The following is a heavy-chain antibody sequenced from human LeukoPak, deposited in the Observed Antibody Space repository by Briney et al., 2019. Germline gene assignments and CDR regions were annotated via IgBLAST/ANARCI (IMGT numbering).Heavy chain of an antibody. CDR1: GLTFSSYG. D-gene: IGHD3-10*01. CDR2: ISYDGTDK. Sequence: GKSLRLSCAASGLTFSSYGMHRVRQAPGKGLEWVALISYDGTDKYYADSVKGRFTISRDNSKNTLNLQMDSLRPEDTAVYYCAKDQGGYYGSGSYSPLDYWGQGTLVTVSS. CDR3: AKDQGGYYGSGSYSPLDY. V-gene: IGHV3-30*18. J-gene: IGHJ4*02.